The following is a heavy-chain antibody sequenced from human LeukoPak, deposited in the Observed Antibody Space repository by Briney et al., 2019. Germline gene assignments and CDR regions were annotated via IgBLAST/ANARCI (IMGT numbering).Heavy chain of an antibody. J-gene: IGHJ4*02. CDR2: IYYSGST. Sequence: PSETLSLTCTVSGGSISSYYWSWIRQPPGKGLEWIGYIYYSGSTNYNPSLKSRVTISVDTSKNQFSLKLSSVTAADTAVYYCARSGGAARGVKLSFDYWGQGTLVTVSS. CDR1: GGSISSYY. V-gene: IGHV4-59*01. D-gene: IGHD3-10*01. CDR3: ARSGGAARGVKLSFDY.